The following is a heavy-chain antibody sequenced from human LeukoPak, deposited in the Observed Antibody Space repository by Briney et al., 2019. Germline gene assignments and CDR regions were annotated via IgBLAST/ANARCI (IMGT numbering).Heavy chain of an antibody. CDR1: GGSFSGYY. V-gene: IGHV4-34*01. J-gene: IGHJ6*02. CDR2: INHSGST. D-gene: IGHD3-22*01. Sequence: SETLSLTCAVYGGSFSGYYWSWIRQPPGKGLEWIGEINHSGSTNYNPSLKSRVTISVDTSKNQFSLKLSSVTAADTAVYYCARDSHDSSGYLKGYYYGMDVWGQGTTVTVSS. CDR3: ARDSHDSSGYLKGYYYGMDV.